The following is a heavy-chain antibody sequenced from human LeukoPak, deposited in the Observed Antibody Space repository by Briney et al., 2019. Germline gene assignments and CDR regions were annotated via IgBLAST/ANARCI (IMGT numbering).Heavy chain of an antibody. CDR3: ARGFAATVTVSDYYMDV. V-gene: IGHV4-39*07. D-gene: IGHD4-17*01. CDR2: IYYSGST. CDR1: GGSISSSSYY. J-gene: IGHJ6*03. Sequence: PSETLSLTCTVSGGSISSSSYYWGWIRQPPGKGLEWIGSIYYSGSTYYNPSLKSRVTISVDTSKNQFSLKLSSVTAADTAVYYCARGFAATVTVSDYYMDVWGKGTTVTVSS.